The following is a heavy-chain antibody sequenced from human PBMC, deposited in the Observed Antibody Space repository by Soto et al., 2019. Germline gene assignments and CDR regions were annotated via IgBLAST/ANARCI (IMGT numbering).Heavy chain of an antibody. Sequence: GGSLRLSCAVSGFTFSNHSMSWVRQAPWKGLEWVSAISTAVVATYYADSVKGRFTISRDDSNNTLYLQMDSLRAEDTAVYYCAKHRTPAARNFDYWGQGTLVTVSS. V-gene: IGHV3-23*01. CDR3: AKHRTPAARNFDY. CDR2: ISTAVVAT. CDR1: GFTFSNHS. D-gene: IGHD6-6*01. J-gene: IGHJ4*02.